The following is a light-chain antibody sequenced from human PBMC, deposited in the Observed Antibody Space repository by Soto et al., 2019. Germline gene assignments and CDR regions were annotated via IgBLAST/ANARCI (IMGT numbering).Light chain of an antibody. V-gene: IGKV3-11*01. CDR1: QTISSY. CDR3: QHRMNGPRT. Sequence: EIVLTQSPATLSLSPGERATLSCRASQTISSYLLWYQQKPGQAPRLLIYDASNRATGIPARFSGSGSETDFTPIIISLEPEDCAVYYCQHRMNGPRTVGQGTRLES. J-gene: IGKJ5*01. CDR2: DAS.